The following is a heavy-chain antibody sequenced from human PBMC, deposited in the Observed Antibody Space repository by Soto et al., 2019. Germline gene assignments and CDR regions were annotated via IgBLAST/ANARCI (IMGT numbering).Heavy chain of an antibody. J-gene: IGHJ4*02. D-gene: IGHD3-9*01. V-gene: IGHV4-61*08. CDR2: IYYGGST. Sequence: SETLSLTCTVSGGSISSGGYYWSWIRQPPGKGLEWIGYIYYGGSTNYNPSLKSRVTISVDTSKNQFSLKLTSVTAADTAVYYWARTGGYFDWLPPYYFDYWGQGTLVTVSS. CDR3: ARTGGYFDWLPPYYFDY. CDR1: GGSISSGGYY.